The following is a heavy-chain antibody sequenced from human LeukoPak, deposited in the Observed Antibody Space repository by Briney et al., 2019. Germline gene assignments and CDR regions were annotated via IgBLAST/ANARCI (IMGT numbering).Heavy chain of an antibody. J-gene: IGHJ4*02. Sequence: PGGSLRLSCAASGFTFSSHGMNWVRQAPGKGLEWVSGISPSGGITYYTDSVKGRFTISRDNSKNTLYLQMNSLRAEDTAVYYCAKFPYYYDSSGYYHFDYWGQGTLVTVSS. V-gene: IGHV3-23*01. CDR3: AKFPYYYDSSGYYHFDY. CDR2: ISPSGGIT. D-gene: IGHD3-22*01. CDR1: GFTFSSHG.